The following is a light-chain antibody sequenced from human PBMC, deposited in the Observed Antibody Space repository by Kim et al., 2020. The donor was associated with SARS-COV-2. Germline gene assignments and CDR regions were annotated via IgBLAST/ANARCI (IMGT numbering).Light chain of an antibody. V-gene: IGLV4-69*01. CDR3: QTWSTGIVV. J-gene: IGLJ3*02. CDR2: VNNVGSH. Sequence: QLVLTQSPSASASLGASVKLTCTLSSEHSGYAIAWHQQQPERGPRYLMKVNNVGSHTKGDGIPDRFSGSSSGAERYLIISSLQSDDEADYYCQTWSTGIVVFGGGTQLTVL. CDR1: SEHSGYA.